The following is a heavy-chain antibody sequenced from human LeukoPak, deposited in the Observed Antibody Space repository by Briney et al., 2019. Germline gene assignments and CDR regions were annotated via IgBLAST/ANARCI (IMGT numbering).Heavy chain of an antibody. Sequence: PSETLSLICTVSGGLIRNSYWSWVGQSAGTGMQWIGRIHGTLGSTNHNPSLKSRVVMSLDTSSNQFSLRLSAMSAADTATYYCARIFDRDIWGQGTLVTVSP. CDR2: IHGTLGST. CDR1: GGLIRNSY. V-gene: IGHV4-4*07. D-gene: IGHD3-3*01. CDR3: ARIFDRDI. J-gene: IGHJ3*02.